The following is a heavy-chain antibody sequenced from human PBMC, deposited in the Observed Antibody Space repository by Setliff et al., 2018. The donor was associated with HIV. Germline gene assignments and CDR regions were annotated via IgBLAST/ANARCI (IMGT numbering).Heavy chain of an antibody. D-gene: IGHD3-22*01. CDR3: AKDRYYDSSGSPFDY. CDR1: GFTFSTYG. J-gene: IGHJ4*02. V-gene: IGHV3-30*02. Sequence: GGSLRLSCAASGFTFSTYGMHWVRQAPGMGLKWVAFIRYDGNNENYADSVKGRFTISRDNSKNTLYLQMNSLRAEDTAVYYCAKDRYYDSSGSPFDYWGQGTLVTVSS. CDR2: IRYDGNNE.